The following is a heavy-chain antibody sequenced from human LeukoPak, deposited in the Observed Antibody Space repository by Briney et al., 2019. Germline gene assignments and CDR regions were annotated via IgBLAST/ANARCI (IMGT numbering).Heavy chain of an antibody. CDR3: ARELSGLYGSGSYSYGMDV. CDR2: VNPSGGST. Sequence: ASVKVSCEASGYTFTSYYMHWVRQAPGQGLEWMGIVNPSGGSTSYAQKFQGRVTMTRDTSTSTVYMELSSLRSEDTAVYYCARELSGLYGSGSYSYGMDVWGQGTTVTVSS. D-gene: IGHD3-10*01. J-gene: IGHJ6*02. CDR1: GYTFTSYY. V-gene: IGHV1-46*01.